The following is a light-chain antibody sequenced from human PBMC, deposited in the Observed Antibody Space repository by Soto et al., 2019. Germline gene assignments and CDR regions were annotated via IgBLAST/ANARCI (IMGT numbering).Light chain of an antibody. CDR1: QGIDTS. V-gene: IGKV1-9*01. CDR2: AAS. J-gene: IGKJ5*01. Sequence: LLTQSPSSLSASVGDRVTITCRASQGIDTSLAWYQQKPGKAPNLLIYAASNFQSGVPSRFSGSGSGTHFTLTISSLQPEDFETYYCQQLHGYPITFGQGTRLEIK. CDR3: QQLHGYPIT.